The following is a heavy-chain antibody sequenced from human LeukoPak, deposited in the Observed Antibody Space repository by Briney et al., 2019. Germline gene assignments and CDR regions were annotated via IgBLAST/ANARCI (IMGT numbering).Heavy chain of an antibody. CDR3: AKPDILTGYYDY. CDR2: ITNDGSST. CDR1: GLTFSSHW. Sequence: GGSLRLSCAASGLTFSSHWMHWVRQAPGKGLVWVSRITNDGSSTTYADSVKGRFTISRDNSKNTLYLQMNSLRAEDTAVYYCAKPDILTGYYDYWGQGTLVTVSS. V-gene: IGHV3-74*01. J-gene: IGHJ4*02. D-gene: IGHD3-9*01.